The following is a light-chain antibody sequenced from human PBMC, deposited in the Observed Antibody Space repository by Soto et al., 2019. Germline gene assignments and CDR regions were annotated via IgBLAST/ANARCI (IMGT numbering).Light chain of an antibody. J-gene: IGKJ1*01. CDR3: QQYGSSGT. CDR1: QSVSNNY. CDR2: FAS. V-gene: IGKV3-20*01. Sequence: IVWSQSPGTLSLSPSERATLSFMSSQSVSNNYLAWFQQKPGQSPRLLIYFASNRATGIPDRFSGSGSGTDFTLTISRLEPEDFAVYYCQQYGSSGTFGQGTKVDIK.